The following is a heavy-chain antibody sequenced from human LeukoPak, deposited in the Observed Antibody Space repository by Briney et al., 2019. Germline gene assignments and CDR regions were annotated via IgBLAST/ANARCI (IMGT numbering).Heavy chain of an antibody. CDR1: GFTFSSYA. D-gene: IGHD3-3*01. V-gene: IGHV3-23*01. CDR2: ISGSGGST. CDR3: AKEPPRITIFGVVIVSAFDI. Sequence: GGSLRLSCAASGFTFSSYAMSWVRQAPGKGLEWVSAISGSGGSTYYAVSVKGRFTISRDNSKNTLYLQMNSLRAEDTAVYYCAKEPPRITIFGVVIVSAFDIWGQGTMVTVSS. J-gene: IGHJ3*02.